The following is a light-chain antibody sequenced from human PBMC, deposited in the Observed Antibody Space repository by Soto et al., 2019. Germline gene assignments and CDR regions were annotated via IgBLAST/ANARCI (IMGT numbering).Light chain of an antibody. CDR1: SSNIGSNN. J-gene: IGLJ2*01. CDR3: AAWDDSLNGVV. Sequence: QSVLTQPPSTSGTPGQRVTISCSGSSSNIGSNNINWYQQLPGTAPKLLIYETNQRPSGVPDRFSGSKSGTSASLAISGLQSEDEADYYCAAWDDSLNGVVFGGGTKLTVL. V-gene: IGLV1-44*01. CDR2: ETN.